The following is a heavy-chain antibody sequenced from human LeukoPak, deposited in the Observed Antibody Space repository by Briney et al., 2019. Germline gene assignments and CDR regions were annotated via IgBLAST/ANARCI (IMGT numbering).Heavy chain of an antibody. Sequence: ASVKVSCKVSGYTLTELSMHWVRQAPGKGLEWMGGFDPEDGETIYAQKFQGRVTMTEDTSTDTAYMELSSLRSEDTAVYYCAREGAYSSSWYSRFDPWGQGTLVTVSS. V-gene: IGHV1-24*01. D-gene: IGHD6-13*01. CDR3: AREGAYSSSWYSRFDP. CDR2: FDPEDGET. CDR1: GYTLTELS. J-gene: IGHJ5*02.